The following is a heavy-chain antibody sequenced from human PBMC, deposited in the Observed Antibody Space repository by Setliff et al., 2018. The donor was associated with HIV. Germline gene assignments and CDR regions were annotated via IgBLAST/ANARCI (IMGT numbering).Heavy chain of an antibody. Sequence: EASVKVSCKAPGYTFTAYYIHWVRQAPGQGLEWMGWINPYSGGTNYAQNFQGWVTMTRDTSITTAYMELSRLTSDDTALYFCVREVRAAYKGPLWFGQSDPRPDTFDIWGQGTMVTVSS. CDR1: GYTFTAYY. CDR2: INPYSGGT. D-gene: IGHD3-10*01. CDR3: VREVRAAYKGPLWFGQSDPRPDTFDI. J-gene: IGHJ3*02. V-gene: IGHV1-2*04.